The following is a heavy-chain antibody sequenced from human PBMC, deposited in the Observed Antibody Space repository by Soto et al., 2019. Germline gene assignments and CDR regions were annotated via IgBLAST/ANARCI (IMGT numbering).Heavy chain of an antibody. D-gene: IGHD2-15*01. J-gene: IGHJ6*02. CDR2: ISSSSSYI. CDR3: ARDLVVDGMDV. V-gene: IGHV3-21*01. CDR1: GFTFSSYS. Sequence: LRLSCAASGFTFSSYSMNWVRQAPGKGLEWVSSISSSSSYIYYADSVKGRFTISRDNAKNSLYLQMNSLRAEDTAVYYCARDLVVDGMDVWGQGTTVTVSS.